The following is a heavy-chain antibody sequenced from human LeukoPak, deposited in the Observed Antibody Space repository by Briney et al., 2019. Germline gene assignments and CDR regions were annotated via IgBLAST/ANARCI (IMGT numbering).Heavy chain of an antibody. V-gene: IGHV3-48*04. CDR2: ISYSSDTI. Sequence: GGSLRLSCAASGFAFSGYSMNWIRQAPGKGLEGVAYISYSSDTIHYADSVKGRFTISRDNAKKSLYLQMNSLRAEDTAMYYCARDGDGNFDYWGQGTLVTVSS. D-gene: IGHD4-17*01. CDR3: ARDGDGNFDY. J-gene: IGHJ4*02. CDR1: GFAFSGYS.